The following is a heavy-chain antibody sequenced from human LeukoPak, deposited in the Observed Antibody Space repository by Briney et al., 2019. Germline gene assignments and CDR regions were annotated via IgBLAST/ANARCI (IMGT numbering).Heavy chain of an antibody. Sequence: SETLSLTCTVSGGSITSRTYYWGWIRQPPGKGLEWIGSIYYSGNTYYNPSLKSRVTISEDTSKNQFSLRLSSVTAADTAVYYSARNYYASSGYYLDDFYFDYWGQGTLVTVSS. V-gene: IGHV4-39*07. CDR2: IYYSGNT. J-gene: IGHJ4*02. CDR3: ARNYYASSGYYLDDFYFDY. CDR1: GGSITSRTYY. D-gene: IGHD3-22*01.